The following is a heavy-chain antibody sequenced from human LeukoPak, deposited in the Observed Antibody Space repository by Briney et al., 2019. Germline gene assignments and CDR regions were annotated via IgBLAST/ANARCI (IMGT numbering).Heavy chain of an antibody. Sequence: ASVKVSCKASGYTFTSYDINWVRQATGQGLEWMGWMNPNSGNTGYAQKFQGRVTITADTSTDTAYMELSSLRSEDTAVYYCATDPPFGPEADFDYWGQGTLVTVSS. V-gene: IGHV1-8*01. D-gene: IGHD3/OR15-3a*01. CDR2: MNPNSGNT. CDR1: GYTFTSYD. J-gene: IGHJ4*02. CDR3: ATDPPFGPEADFDY.